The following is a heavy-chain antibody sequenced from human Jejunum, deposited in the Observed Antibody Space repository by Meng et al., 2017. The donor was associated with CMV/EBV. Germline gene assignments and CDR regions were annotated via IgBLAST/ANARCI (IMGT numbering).Heavy chain of an antibody. CDR2: VDYSLST. CDR1: GDSIASHY. J-gene: IGHJ4*02. D-gene: IGHD1-7*01. Sequence: TVSGDSIASHYWSWTRQHPGKGLEWMGYVDYSLSTNYNPPLRSPVTISVDTSKNQFSRNRRSGTAADTAVYYCAGSYNWNYVSVDYWGLGTLVTVSS. V-gene: IGHV4-59*11. CDR3: AGSYNWNYVSVDY.